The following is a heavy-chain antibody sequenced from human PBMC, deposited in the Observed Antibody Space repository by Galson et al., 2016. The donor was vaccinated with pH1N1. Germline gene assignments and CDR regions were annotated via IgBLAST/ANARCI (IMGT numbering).Heavy chain of an antibody. CDR2: IYWDDDN. D-gene: IGHD3-16*01. V-gene: IGHV2-5*02. J-gene: IGHJ3*01. CDR1: GFSLSSSGLG. Sequence: PALVNPTQTLTLTCTFSGFSLSSSGLGVGWIRQPPGKALEWLAVIYWDDDNRYSPSLKSRLTITKDTSKNHVVLTMTNMDPMDTATYYCAHREVMITNAFDFWGQGTMVTVSS. CDR3: AHREVMITNAFDF.